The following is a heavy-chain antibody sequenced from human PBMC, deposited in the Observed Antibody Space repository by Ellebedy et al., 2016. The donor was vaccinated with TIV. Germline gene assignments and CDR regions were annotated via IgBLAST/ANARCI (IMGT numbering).Heavy chain of an antibody. CDR2: ISSSSSYI. J-gene: IGHJ4*02. CDR1: GFTFSSYS. D-gene: IGHD5-12*01. V-gene: IGHV3-21*01. CDR3: ASPTGYSGYERGDY. Sequence: GESLKISXAASGFTFSSYSMNWVRQAPGKGLEWVSSISSSSSYIYYADSVKGRFTISRDNAKNTLYLQMNSLRAEDTAVYYCASPTGYSGYERGDYWGQGTLVTVSS.